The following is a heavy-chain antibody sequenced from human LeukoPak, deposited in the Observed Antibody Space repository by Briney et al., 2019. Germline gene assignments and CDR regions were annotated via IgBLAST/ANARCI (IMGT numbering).Heavy chain of an antibody. Sequence: SETLSLTCTVSGGSISSSSYYWGWIRQPPGKGLEWIGSIYYSGSTYYNPSLKSRVTISVDTSKNQFSLKLSSVTAADTAVYYCASQLYSGSYFGGWGQGTLVTVSS. J-gene: IGHJ4*02. V-gene: IGHV4-39*07. CDR1: GGSISSSSYY. D-gene: IGHD1-26*01. CDR2: IYYSGST. CDR3: ASQLYSGSYFGG.